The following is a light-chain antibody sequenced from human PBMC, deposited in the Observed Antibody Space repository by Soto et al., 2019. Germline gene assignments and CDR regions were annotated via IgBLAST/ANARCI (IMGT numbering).Light chain of an antibody. V-gene: IGKV1-39*01. CDR2: AAS. Sequence: DIQMTQFPSSLSASVGDRVTITCRASQSVSTYLNWYQHKPGKAPKVLIYAASSLQSGVPSRFSGSGSGTDFTLTISSLQPEDFATYYCQQSYSTPQTFGQGTKVDIK. CDR1: QSVSTY. CDR3: QQSYSTPQT. J-gene: IGKJ1*01.